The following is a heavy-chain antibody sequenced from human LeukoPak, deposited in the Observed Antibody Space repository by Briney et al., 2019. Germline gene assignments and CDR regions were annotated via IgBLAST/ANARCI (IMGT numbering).Heavy chain of an antibody. J-gene: IGHJ4*02. Sequence: PGRSLRLSCATSGFTFSSYAMRWVRQAPGKGLEWVALISYDGINQYYPDSVKGRFIISRDHCTSSLYRQFNSLLREETAVYYCAITTFVVVYYFDYWGQGTLVTVSS. V-gene: IGHV3-30*04. CDR3: AITTFVVVYYFDY. CDR2: ISYDGINQ. D-gene: IGHD1-14*01. CDR1: GFTFSSYA.